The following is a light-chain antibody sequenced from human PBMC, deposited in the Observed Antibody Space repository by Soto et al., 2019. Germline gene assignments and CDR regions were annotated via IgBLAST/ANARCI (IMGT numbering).Light chain of an antibody. Sequence: DITVTQSPSTLSAFVGDIVTIPFRASQSISIYLNWYQQKPGKPPRLLIYAASSLQSGVPSRFSGSGSGTDFTLTINSLQPEDFATYSCQQSYNSPQTFCQGTKVDI. CDR3: QQSYNSPQT. CDR1: QSISIY. CDR2: AAS. V-gene: IGKV1-39*01. J-gene: IGKJ1*01.